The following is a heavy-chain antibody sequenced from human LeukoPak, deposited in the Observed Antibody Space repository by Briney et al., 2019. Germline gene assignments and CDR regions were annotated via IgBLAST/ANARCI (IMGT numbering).Heavy chain of an antibody. CDR3: ARFRSVGLGTNYNGAYYFDY. J-gene: IGHJ4*02. V-gene: IGHV3-7*01. D-gene: IGHD3-10*01. CDR1: GFTFNNYW. Sequence: GGSLRLSCGASGFTFNNYWMAWVRQAPGKGLEWVANIKKDGSEKYSVDSVKGRFTISRDNAKNSLYLQMNSLRAEDTALYYCARFRSVGLGTNYNGAYYFDYWGQGTLVTVSS. CDR2: IKKDGSEK.